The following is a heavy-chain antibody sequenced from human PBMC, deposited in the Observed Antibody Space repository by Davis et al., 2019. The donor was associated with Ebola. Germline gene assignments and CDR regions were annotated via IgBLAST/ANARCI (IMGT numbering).Heavy chain of an antibody. D-gene: IGHD5-18*01. V-gene: IGHV4-38-2*02. J-gene: IGHJ6*02. CDR2: IYHSGST. CDR1: GYSISSGYY. CDR3: ARDGYSYASVNYYYGMDV. Sequence: SETLSLTCTVSGYSISSGYYWGWIRQPPGKGLEWIGSIYHSGSTTYNPSLKSRVTISLDTSKTQFSLKLSSVTAADTAVYYCARDGYSYASVNYYYGMDVWGQGTTVTVSS.